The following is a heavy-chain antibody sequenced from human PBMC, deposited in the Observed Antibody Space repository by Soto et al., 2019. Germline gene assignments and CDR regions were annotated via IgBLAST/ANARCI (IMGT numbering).Heavy chain of an antibody. Sequence: GGSLRLSCAASGFTFSSYAMSWVGQAPGKGLEWVSAISGSGGSTYYADSVKGRFTISRDNSKNTLYLQMNSMRAEDTAVYYCAKISRDFGSGYPNYFDYWGQGTLVTVSS. CDR1: GFTFSSYA. D-gene: IGHD3-3*01. J-gene: IGHJ4*02. V-gene: IGHV3-23*01. CDR2: ISGSGGST. CDR3: AKISRDFGSGYPNYFDY.